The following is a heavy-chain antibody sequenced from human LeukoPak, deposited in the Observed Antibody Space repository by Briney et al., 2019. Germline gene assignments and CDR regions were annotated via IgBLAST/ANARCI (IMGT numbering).Heavy chain of an antibody. CDR3: ARGLHYYYYGMDV. CDR2: IYYSGST. J-gene: IGHJ6*02. CDR1: GGSVSSGSYY. V-gene: IGHV4-61*01. Sequence: SETLSLTCTVSGGSVSSGSYYWSWIRQPPGKGLEWIGYIYYSGSTNYNPSLKSRVTISVDTSKNQFSLKLSSVTAADTAVYYCARGLHYYYYGMDVWGQGTTVTVPS.